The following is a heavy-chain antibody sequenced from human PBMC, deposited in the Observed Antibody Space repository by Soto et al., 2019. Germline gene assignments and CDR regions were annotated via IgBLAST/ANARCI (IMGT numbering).Heavy chain of an antibody. CDR1: GFTFSSYG. CDR3: ATQKAYSSGWYRDTDAFDI. Sequence: QVQLVESGGGVVQPGRSLRLSCAASGFTFSSYGMHWVRQAPGKGLEWVAVISYDGSNKYYADSVKGRFTISRDNSKNPRYLQMNSLRAEDTAVYYCATQKAYSSGWYRDTDAFDIWGQGTMVTVSS. CDR2: ISYDGSNK. J-gene: IGHJ3*02. V-gene: IGHV3-30*03. D-gene: IGHD6-19*01.